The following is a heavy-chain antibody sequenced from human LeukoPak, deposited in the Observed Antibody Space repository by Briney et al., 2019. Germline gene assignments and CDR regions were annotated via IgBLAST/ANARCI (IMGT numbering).Heavy chain of an antibody. CDR1: GFTFSSYG. D-gene: IGHD3-22*01. V-gene: IGHV3-33*06. CDR2: MWYDGSNK. J-gene: IGHJ4*02. CDR3: AKLSSSGSDY. Sequence: PGGSLRLSCAASGFTFSSYGMHWVRQAPGKGLEWVAVMWYDGSNKYYADSVKGRFTISRDNSKNTLYLQMHSLRGEDTALYYCAKLSSSGSDYWGQGTLVTVSS.